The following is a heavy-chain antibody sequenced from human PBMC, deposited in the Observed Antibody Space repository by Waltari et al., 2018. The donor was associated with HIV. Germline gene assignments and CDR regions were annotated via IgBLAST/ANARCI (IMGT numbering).Heavy chain of an antibody. V-gene: IGHV4-38-2*02. CDR3: ARELAAAGTALDEFDY. CDR1: GYSISSGYY. CDR2: IYHSGST. D-gene: IGHD6-13*01. Sequence: QVQLQESGPGLVKPSETLSLTCAVSGYSISSGYYWGWLRPPPGKGLEWIGSIYHSGSTYYNPSLKSRVTISVDTSKNQFSLKLSSVTAADTAVYYCARELAAAGTALDEFDYWGQGTLVTVSS. J-gene: IGHJ4*02.